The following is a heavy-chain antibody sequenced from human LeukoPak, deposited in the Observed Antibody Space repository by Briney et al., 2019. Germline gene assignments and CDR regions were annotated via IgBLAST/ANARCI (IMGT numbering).Heavy chain of an antibody. CDR1: EFTVSTNY. CDR3: ARGPQFSGPGWFDP. CDR2: ISSSSSYI. J-gene: IGHJ5*02. Sequence: GGSLRLSCAASEFTVSTNYMNWVRQAPGKGLEWVSSISSSSSYIYYADSVKGRFTISRDNAKNSLYLQMNSLRAEDTAVYYCARGPQFSGPGWFDPWGQGTLVTVSS. D-gene: IGHD3-10*01. V-gene: IGHV3-21*01.